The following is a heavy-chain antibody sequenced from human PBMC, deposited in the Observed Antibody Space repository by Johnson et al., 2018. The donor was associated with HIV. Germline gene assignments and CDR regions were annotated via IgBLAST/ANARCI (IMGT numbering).Heavy chain of an antibody. CDR2: ISPDESKT. V-gene: IGHV3-9*01. J-gene: IGHJ3*02. Sequence: VQLVESGGGLVQPGRSLRLSCTASGFTFDDYAMHWVRQAPGKGPEWVSRISPDESKTDYADSVKGRFTISRDNSKNTLYLQMNSRSDEDTAVYYCAMGGGCGGDCYSGYDAFDICGQGTMVTVSS. CDR3: AMGGGCGGDCYSGYDAFDI. CDR1: GFTFDDYA. D-gene: IGHD2-21*01.